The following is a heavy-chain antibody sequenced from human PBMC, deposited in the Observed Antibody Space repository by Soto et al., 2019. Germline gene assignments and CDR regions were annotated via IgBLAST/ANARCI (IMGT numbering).Heavy chain of an antibody. CDR2: IYWDDDK. CDR1: GFSLSSSGVG. CDR3: ARLVVAGITYYFAS. V-gene: IGHV2-5*02. Sequence: QITLKESGPTLVKPTQTLTLTCTFSGFSLSSSGVGVGWIRQPPGKALECLTFIYWDDDKRYSPSLKSRLTITKDTSKNQVVLTLTNMDPVDTATYYCARLVVAGITYYFASWGQGTLLTVSS. D-gene: IGHD2-15*01. J-gene: IGHJ4*02.